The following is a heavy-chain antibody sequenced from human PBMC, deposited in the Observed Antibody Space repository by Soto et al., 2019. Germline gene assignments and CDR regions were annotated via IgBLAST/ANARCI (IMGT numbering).Heavy chain of an antibody. Sequence: PSETLSLTCTVSGGSVSNSYWGWIRQPPEKGLEWVAYVYYSGSTNYNPSLGSRVTISVDKSKNQFSLKMTSVTGADTAVYYCARVRSHGWELLVQYFDYWGQGTLVTVSS. D-gene: IGHD1-26*01. J-gene: IGHJ4*02. CDR1: GGSVSNSY. V-gene: IGHV4-59*02. CDR3: ARVRSHGWELLVQYFDY. CDR2: VYYSGST.